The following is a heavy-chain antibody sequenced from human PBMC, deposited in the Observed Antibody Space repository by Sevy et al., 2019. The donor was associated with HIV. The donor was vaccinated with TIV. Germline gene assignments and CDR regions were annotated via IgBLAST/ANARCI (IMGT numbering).Heavy chain of an antibody. J-gene: IGHJ4*02. CDR2: IYYSGST. Sequence: SETLSLTCTVSGGSISSSSYDWGWIRQPPGKGLEWIGSIYYSGSTYYNPSLKSRVTISVDTSKNQFSLKLSSVTAADTAVYYCARGGNDFWSGYYRFDYWGQGTLVTVSS. CDR3: ARGGNDFWSGYYRFDY. CDR1: GGSISSSSYD. V-gene: IGHV4-39*01. D-gene: IGHD3-3*01.